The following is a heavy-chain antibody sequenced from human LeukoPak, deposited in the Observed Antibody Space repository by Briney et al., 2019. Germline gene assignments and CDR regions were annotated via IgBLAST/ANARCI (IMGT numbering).Heavy chain of an antibody. CDR3: ARSEGRFFDL. J-gene: IGHJ2*01. CDR2: IYYSGST. Sequence: SETLSLTCPVSGGSISDYYWGWIRQAPGKGLEWIGYIYYSGSTNYNPSLKSRVSISLDTSKNQFSLKLSSVTAADTAVYYCARSEGRFFDLWGRGTLVTVSS. V-gene: IGHV4-59*08. CDR1: GGSISDYY.